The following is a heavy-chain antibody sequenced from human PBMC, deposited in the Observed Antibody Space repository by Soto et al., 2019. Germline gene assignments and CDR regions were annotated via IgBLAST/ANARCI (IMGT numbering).Heavy chain of an antibody. Sequence: QVQLVQSGAEVKKPGSSVKVSCKASGGTFSSYAISWVRQASGQGLEWMGGIIPIFGTANYAQKFQGRVTRTADESTSTAYMELSSLRSEDTAVYYCARDLGDDFWSGYSRKYYYYGMDVWGQGTTVTVSS. CDR1: GGTFSSYA. J-gene: IGHJ6*02. CDR2: IIPIFGTA. CDR3: ARDLGDDFWSGYSRKYYYYGMDV. D-gene: IGHD3-3*01. V-gene: IGHV1-69*12.